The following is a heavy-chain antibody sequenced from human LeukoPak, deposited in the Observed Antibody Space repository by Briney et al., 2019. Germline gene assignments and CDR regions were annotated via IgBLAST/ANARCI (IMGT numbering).Heavy chain of an antibody. CDR2: INKDGGEK. CDR1: GFTFSSYW. J-gene: IGHJ4*02. D-gene: IGHD1-26*01. CDR3: VKDSPPRYSGSPPAY. Sequence: GGSLRLSCAASGFTFSSYWMSWVRQAPGKGLEWVANINKDGGEKYYVDSVKGRFTISRNNAKNSLYLQMNSLRADDTAVYYCVKDSPPRYSGSPPAYWGQGTLVTVSS. V-gene: IGHV3-7*03.